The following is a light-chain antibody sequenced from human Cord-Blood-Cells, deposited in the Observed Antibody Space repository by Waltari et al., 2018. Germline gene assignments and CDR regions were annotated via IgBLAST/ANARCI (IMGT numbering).Light chain of an antibody. Sequence: EIVLTQSHATLSLSPGERAPLPCRASQSVSSYLAWYQQKPGQAPRSLIYDASNRATGIPARFSGSGSGTDVTLTISSLEPEDFAVYYCQHRSNWPPYTFGQGTKLEIK. J-gene: IGKJ2*01. V-gene: IGKV3-11*01. CDR1: QSVSSY. CDR3: QHRSNWPPYT. CDR2: DAS.